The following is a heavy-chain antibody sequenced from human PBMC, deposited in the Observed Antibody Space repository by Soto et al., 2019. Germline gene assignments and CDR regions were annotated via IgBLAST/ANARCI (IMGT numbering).Heavy chain of an antibody. CDR1: GGSFSGYY. V-gene: IGHV4-34*01. CDR2: INHRGST. CDR3: ARVDDY. J-gene: IGHJ4*02. Sequence: SETLSLTCAVYGGSFSGYYWSWIRQPPGKGLEWIGEINHRGSTKYNPSPKSRVAISADTSKNQFSLNLRSVTAADTAVYYCARVDDYWSQGTLVTVSS.